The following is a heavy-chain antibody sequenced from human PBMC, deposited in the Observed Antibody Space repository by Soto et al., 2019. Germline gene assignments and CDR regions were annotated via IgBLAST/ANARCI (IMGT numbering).Heavy chain of an antibody. CDR1: GGTFSSYA. V-gene: IGHV1-69*12. J-gene: IGHJ6*02. Sequence: QVQLVQSGAEVKKPGSSVKVSCKASGGTFSSYAISWVRQAPGQGLEWMGGIIPIFGTANYAQKFQVRVTITADESTTTAYMELSSLSSEDTAVYYCARDLAAAGTDYYGMAVWGQGTTVTVSS. D-gene: IGHD6-13*01. CDR3: ARDLAAAGTDYYGMAV. CDR2: IIPIFGTA.